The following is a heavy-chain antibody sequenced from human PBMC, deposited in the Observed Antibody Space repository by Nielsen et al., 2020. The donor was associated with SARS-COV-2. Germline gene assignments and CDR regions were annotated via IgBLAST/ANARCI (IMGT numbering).Heavy chain of an antibody. CDR2: IYYSGST. Sequence: SETLSLTCTVSGGSISSGGYYWSWIRQHPGKGLEWIGYIYYSGSTYYNPSLKSRVTISVDTSKNQFSLKLSSVTAADTAVYYCARGRDTTTNSYLDVWGQGTTVTVSS. V-gene: IGHV4-31*03. D-gene: IGHD4-17*01. CDR1: GGSISSGGYY. J-gene: IGHJ6*02. CDR3: ARGRDTTTNSYLDV.